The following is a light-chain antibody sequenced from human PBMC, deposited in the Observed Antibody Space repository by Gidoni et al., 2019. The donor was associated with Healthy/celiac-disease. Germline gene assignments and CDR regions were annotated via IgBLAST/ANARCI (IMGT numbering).Light chain of an antibody. V-gene: IGKV1-33*01. CDR1: QDISNY. CDR3: QQYDNLPLT. Sequence: DIQMTQSPSPLSASVGDRVTITCQASQDISNYLNWYQQKPGKAPKLLIYDASNLETGVPSRFSGSGSGTDFTFTISSLQPEDIATYDCQQYDNLPLTFGGGTKVEIK. J-gene: IGKJ4*01. CDR2: DAS.